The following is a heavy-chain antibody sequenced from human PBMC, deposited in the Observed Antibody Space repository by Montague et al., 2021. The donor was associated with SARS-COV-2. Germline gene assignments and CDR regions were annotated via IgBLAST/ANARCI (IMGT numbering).Heavy chain of an antibody. CDR1: GFIFEMHG. Sequence: SRRLSCAASGFIFEMHGMHWARQAPGKGLEWLSYIGDSSRTIKSADSVKGRFSISRDNSKNSVYLQMNSLRAEDTAVYYCARDRLTLLRGVRFANSYYGLDVWGQGTTVTVSS. CDR2: IGDSSRTI. CDR3: ARDRLTLLRGVRFANSYYGLDV. J-gene: IGHJ6*02. V-gene: IGHV3-48*04. D-gene: IGHD3-10*01.